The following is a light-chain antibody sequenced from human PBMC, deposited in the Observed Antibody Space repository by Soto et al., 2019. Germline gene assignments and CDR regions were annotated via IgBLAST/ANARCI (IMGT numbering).Light chain of an antibody. CDR2: EVS. CDR1: STDVGGYNY. Sequence: QSAVTQPASVSGPPGQSGTMSSTATSTDVGGYNYVSWYQQHPCKAPKLMTYEVSNRPSGVSNRFSGSKSGNTASLTISGLQAVDEADYYCSSSTSSSTYVFGNGTKLTVL. CDR3: SSSTSSSTYV. J-gene: IGLJ1*01. V-gene: IGLV2-14*01.